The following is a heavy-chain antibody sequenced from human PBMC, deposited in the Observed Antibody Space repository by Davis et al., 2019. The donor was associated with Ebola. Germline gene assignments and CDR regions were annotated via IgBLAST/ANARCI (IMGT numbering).Heavy chain of an antibody. J-gene: IGHJ4*02. CDR3: VRTTYGAPEY. CDR2: IYSGGAT. D-gene: IGHD4-17*01. Sequence: PGGSLRLSCAATGFTFSSNSMNWVRQAPGKGLEWVSVIYSGGATSYADSVKGRFTISRDNAKSTLYLQMNSLTAEDTAVYYCVRTTYGAPEYWGQGTLVTVSS. CDR1: GFTFSSNS. V-gene: IGHV3-66*01.